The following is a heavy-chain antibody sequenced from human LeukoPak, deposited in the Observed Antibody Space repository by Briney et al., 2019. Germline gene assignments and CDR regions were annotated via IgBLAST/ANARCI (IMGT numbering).Heavy chain of an antibody. Sequence: ASVKVSCKASGYTFTSYGISWVRQAPGQGLEWMGWISAYNGNTNYAQKLQGRVTMTTDTSTSTAYMELRSLRSDDTAVYYCARDNPYCYDSSGYYYVNFDYWGQGTLVTVSS. V-gene: IGHV1-18*01. J-gene: IGHJ4*02. CDR2: ISAYNGNT. CDR3: ARDNPYCYDSSGYYYVNFDY. D-gene: IGHD3-22*01. CDR1: GYTFTSYG.